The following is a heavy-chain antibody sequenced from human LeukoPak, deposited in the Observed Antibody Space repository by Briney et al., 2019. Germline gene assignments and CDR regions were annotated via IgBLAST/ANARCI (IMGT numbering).Heavy chain of an antibody. J-gene: IGHJ4*02. Sequence: ASVKVSCKASGYTFTTYYLHWVRQAPGQGLEWIGVINPNGGATTYAQKFQGRVTMTSDTSSSTVYMELSGLRSEDTAMYYCARDRGVAWRRPFDYWGQGTLVTVSS. CDR1: GYTFTTYY. D-gene: IGHD3-10*01. CDR3: ARDRGVAWRRPFDY. V-gene: IGHV1-46*01. CDR2: INPNGGAT.